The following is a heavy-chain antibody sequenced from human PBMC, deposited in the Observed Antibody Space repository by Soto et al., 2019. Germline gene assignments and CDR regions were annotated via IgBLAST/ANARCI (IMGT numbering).Heavy chain of an antibody. J-gene: IGHJ6*02. Sequence: TGGSLRLSCAASGFTFSSYGMHWVRQAPGKGLVWVSRINSDGSSTSYADSVKGRFTISRDNAKNTLYLQMNSLRAEDTAVYYCARDMSGGTYNYYYGMDVWGQGTTVTVSS. CDR1: GFTFSSYG. CDR2: INSDGSST. CDR3: ARDMSGGTYNYYYGMDV. D-gene: IGHD1-26*01. V-gene: IGHV3-74*01.